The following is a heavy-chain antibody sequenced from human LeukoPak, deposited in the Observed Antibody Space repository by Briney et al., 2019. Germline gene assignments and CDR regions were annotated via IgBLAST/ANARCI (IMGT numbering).Heavy chain of an antibody. CDR2: IIPIFGTA. V-gene: IGHV1-69*13. CDR1: GGTFSSYA. CDR3: ARDLTGYCSGGSCYHDDAFDI. J-gene: IGHJ3*02. Sequence: ASVKVSCKASGGTFSSYAISWVRQAPGQGLEWMGGIIPIFGTANYAQKFQGRVTITADESTSTAYMELSSLRSEDTAVYYCARDLTGYCSGGSCYHDDAFDIWGQGTMVTVSS. D-gene: IGHD2-15*01.